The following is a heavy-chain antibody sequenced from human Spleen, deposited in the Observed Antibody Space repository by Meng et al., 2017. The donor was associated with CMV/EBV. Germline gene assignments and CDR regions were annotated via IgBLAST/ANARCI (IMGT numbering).Heavy chain of an antibody. J-gene: IGHJ6*02. D-gene: IGHD3-3*01. CDR1: GFTFSSYA. CDR2: ISYDGRNK. V-gene: IGHV3-30*04. Sequence: GGSLRLSCAASGFTFSSYAMHWVRQAPGKGLEWVAVISYDGRNKYYADSVKGRFTISRDNSKNTLYLEMNSLRAEDTAVYYCARDRLDNLRFLEWLSSSGMHVWGQGTTVTVSS. CDR3: ARDRLDNLRFLEWLSSSGMHV.